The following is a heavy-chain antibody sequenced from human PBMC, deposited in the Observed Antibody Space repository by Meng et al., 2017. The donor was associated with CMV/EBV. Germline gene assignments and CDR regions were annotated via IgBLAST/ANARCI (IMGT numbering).Heavy chain of an antibody. V-gene: IGHV4-34*01. Sequence: QAQLQQWGAGLLKPSGTLSLTCAVYGGSFSGYYWSWIRQPPGKGLEWIGEINHSGSTNYNPSLKSRVTISVDTSKNQFSLKLSSVTAADTAVYYCASSLTYLDYWGQGTLVTVSS. CDR2: INHSGST. CDR1: GGSFSGYY. J-gene: IGHJ4*02. D-gene: IGHD2-15*01. CDR3: ASSLTYLDY.